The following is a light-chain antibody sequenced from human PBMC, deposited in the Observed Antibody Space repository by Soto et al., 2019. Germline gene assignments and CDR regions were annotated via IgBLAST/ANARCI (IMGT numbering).Light chain of an antibody. Sequence: QSVLTQPASGSGSPGQSIAISCIGSSSDVGGYNYVSWHQQHPGKAPKVVIYDVSNRPSGVSDRFSGSKSGNTASLTISGLQAEDEADYYCSSYTSSSTYVFGTGTKVTVL. CDR3: SSYTSSSTYV. CDR1: SSDVGGYNY. CDR2: DVS. J-gene: IGLJ1*01. V-gene: IGLV2-14*01.